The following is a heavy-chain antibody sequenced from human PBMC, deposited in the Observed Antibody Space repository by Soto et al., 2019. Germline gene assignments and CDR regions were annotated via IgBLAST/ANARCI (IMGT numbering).Heavy chain of an antibody. CDR3: AKDMGEGISMGVFDY. V-gene: IGHV3-30*18. D-gene: IGHD6-13*01. CDR2: ISYDGSNK. Sequence: HPGGSLRLSCAASGFTFSSYGMHWVRQAPGKGLEWVAVISYDGSNKYYADSVKGRFTISRDNSKNTLCLQMNSLRAEDTAVYYCAKDMGEGISMGVFDYWGQGTLVTVSS. CDR1: GFTFSSYG. J-gene: IGHJ4*02.